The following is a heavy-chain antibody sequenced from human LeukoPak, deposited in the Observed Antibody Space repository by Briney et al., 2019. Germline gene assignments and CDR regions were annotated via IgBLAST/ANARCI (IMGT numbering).Heavy chain of an antibody. Sequence: ASVKVSCKASGFTFTYYGISWVRQAPGQGLEWMGWISAYNGDTKYAQKFQGRVTMTTDTPTSTAYMELWSLRSDDTAVYYCARDPSNTSGWKTWFDPWGQGTLVTVSS. J-gene: IGHJ5*02. CDR1: GFTFTYYG. CDR2: ISAYNGDT. V-gene: IGHV1-18*01. D-gene: IGHD6-19*01. CDR3: ARDPSNTSGWKTWFDP.